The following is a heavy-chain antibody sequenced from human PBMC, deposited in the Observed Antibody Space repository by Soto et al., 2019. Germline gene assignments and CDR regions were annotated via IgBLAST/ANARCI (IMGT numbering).Heavy chain of an antibody. D-gene: IGHD3-9*01. CDR3: ARVAWILTGLDY. V-gene: IGHV1-3*01. CDR2: INAGNGNT. CDR1: GYTFTSYA. J-gene: IGHJ4*02. Sequence: QVQLVQSGAEVKKPGASVKVSCKASGYTFTSYAMHWVRQAPGQRLEWMGWINAGNGNTKYSQKFQGRVTITRDTSASTAYMELSSLRSEDTAVYYCARVAWILTGLDYWGQGTLVTVSS.